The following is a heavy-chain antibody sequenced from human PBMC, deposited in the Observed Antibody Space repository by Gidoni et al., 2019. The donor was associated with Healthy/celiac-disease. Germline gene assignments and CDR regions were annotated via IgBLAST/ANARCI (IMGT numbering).Heavy chain of an antibody. Sequence: QVQLVESGGGVVQPGRSLRLSCAASGFTFSSYAMHWVRQAPGKGLEWVAVISYDGSNKYYADSVKGRFTISRDNSKNTLYLQMNSLRAEDTAVYYCAREWSVLATISGGSGVRPGAFDIWGQGTMVTVSS. D-gene: IGHD5-12*01. CDR3: AREWSVLATISGGSGVRPGAFDI. CDR1: GFTFSSYA. J-gene: IGHJ3*02. CDR2: ISYDGSNK. V-gene: IGHV3-30-3*01.